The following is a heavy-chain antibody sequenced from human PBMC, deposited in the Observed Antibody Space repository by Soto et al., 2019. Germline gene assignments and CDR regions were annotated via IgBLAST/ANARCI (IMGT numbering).Heavy chain of an antibody. V-gene: IGHV5-10-1*01. CDR3: ARLPTVTLHYYYGMDV. D-gene: IGHD4-17*01. Sequence: GESLKISCKGSGYSFTSYWISWVRQMPGKGLEWMGRIDPSDSYTNYSPSFQGHVTISADKSISTAYLQWSSLKASDTAMYYCARLPTVTLHYYYGMDVWGQGTTVTVSS. CDR1: GYSFTSYW. J-gene: IGHJ6*02. CDR2: IDPSDSYT.